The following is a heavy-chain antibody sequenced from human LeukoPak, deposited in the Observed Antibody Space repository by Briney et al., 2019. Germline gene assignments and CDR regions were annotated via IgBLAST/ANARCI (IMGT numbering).Heavy chain of an antibody. Sequence: SETLSLTCTVSGGSISTSNYYWGWIRQPPGKGLEWIGNIFYSGSTYYGPSLKSRLTISLDTSRNQFSLKLSSVTAADTAVYYCARVSGITMIVVVIEDAFDIWGQGTMVTVSS. D-gene: IGHD3-22*01. CDR3: ARVSGITMIVVVIEDAFDI. CDR2: IFYSGST. J-gene: IGHJ3*02. CDR1: GGSISTSNYY. V-gene: IGHV4-39*07.